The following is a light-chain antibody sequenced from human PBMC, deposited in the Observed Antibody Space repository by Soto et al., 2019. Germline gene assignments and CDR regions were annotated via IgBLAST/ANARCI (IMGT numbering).Light chain of an antibody. CDR3: QQYGSSGT. CDR2: GAS. CDR1: ESVTNY. J-gene: IGKJ1*01. V-gene: IGKV3-20*01. Sequence: EIVLTQSPATLSLSPGERGTLSCRASESVTNYLAWYQQKPGQAPRLLIYGASNRATGIPDRFSGSGSGTDFTLTISLLAHEDFAVYYCQQYGSSGTFGQGTKVDIK.